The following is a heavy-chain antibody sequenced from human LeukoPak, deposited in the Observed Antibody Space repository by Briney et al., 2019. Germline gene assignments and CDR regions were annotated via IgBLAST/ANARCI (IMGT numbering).Heavy chain of an antibody. Sequence: GASVKVSCKASGYTFTGYYMHWVRQAPGQGLEWMGWINTNTGNPTYAQGFTGRFVFSLDTSVSTAYLQISSLKAEDTAVYYCAREGGAFGAVGEYYYYMDVWGKGTTATVSS. D-gene: IGHD3-3*01. CDR3: AREGGAFGAVGEYYYYMDV. V-gene: IGHV7-4-1*02. J-gene: IGHJ6*03. CDR1: GYTFTGYY. CDR2: INTNTGNP.